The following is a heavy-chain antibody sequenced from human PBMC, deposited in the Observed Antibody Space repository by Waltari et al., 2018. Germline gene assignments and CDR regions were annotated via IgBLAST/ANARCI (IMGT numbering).Heavy chain of an antibody. J-gene: IGHJ6*03. CDR3: ARGSTTVHYYYYMDV. Sequence: QVQLQESGPGLVKPSETLALTCTVSGGSISSYYWSWIRQPPGKGLEWIGYISYTGSTYYIPSLKSRVTILVDTSKNQFSLKLSSVTAADTAMYYCARGSTTVHYYYYMDVWGKGTTVTISS. V-gene: IGHV4-59*01. CDR1: GGSISSYY. D-gene: IGHD4-4*01. CDR2: ISYTGST.